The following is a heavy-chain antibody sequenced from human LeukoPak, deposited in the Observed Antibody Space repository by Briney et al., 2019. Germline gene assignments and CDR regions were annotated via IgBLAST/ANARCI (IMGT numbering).Heavy chain of an antibody. Sequence: GGSLRLSCVVSGFPFSSYAMSWVRQAPGKGLEWVSGISGSGDDTYYAASVKGRFIVSRDTSKNTLYLQMNSLRAEDTAVYYCAKDPLNTLMVSPTFDYWGQGTLVTVSS. CDR3: AKDPLNTLMVSPTFDY. J-gene: IGHJ4*02. V-gene: IGHV3-23*01. CDR2: ISGSGDDT. CDR1: GFPFSSYA. D-gene: IGHD5-18*01.